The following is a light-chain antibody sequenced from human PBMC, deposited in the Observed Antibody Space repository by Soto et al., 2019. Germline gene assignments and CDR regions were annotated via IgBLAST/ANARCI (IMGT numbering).Light chain of an antibody. CDR2: AAS. CDR3: QQYGSSPFT. J-gene: IGKJ2*01. V-gene: IGKV3-20*01. Sequence: EIVLTQSPATLSLSPGERATLSCRASQSVASSHLAWYRQKPGQTPSLLLYAASSRATGIPDRSSGSGSGTDFTLTISSLEPEDFAVYYCQQYGSSPFTFGPGTKLEIK. CDR1: QSVASSH.